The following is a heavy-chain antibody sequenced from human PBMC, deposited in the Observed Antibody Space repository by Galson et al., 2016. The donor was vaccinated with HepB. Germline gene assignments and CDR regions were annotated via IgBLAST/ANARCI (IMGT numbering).Heavy chain of an antibody. CDR2: ISGTSANR. CDR3: AKGSLGGYNSEYSFDY. J-gene: IGHJ4*02. D-gene: IGHD5-24*01. CDR1: GFTFGTYA. Sequence: SLRLSCAASGFTFGTYAMSWVRQAPGKGLEWVSTISGTSANRYYAGSVQGRFTISRDNSKNTLYLQLNSLGAEDTAVYYCAKGSLGGYNSEYSFDYWGQGALVTVSS. V-gene: IGHV3-23*01.